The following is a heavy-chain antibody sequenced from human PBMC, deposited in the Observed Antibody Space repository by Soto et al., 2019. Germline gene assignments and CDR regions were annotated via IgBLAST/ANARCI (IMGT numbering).Heavy chain of an antibody. CDR2: ITSGGDTT. V-gene: IGHV3-23*01. Sequence: EVQLLESGGDLIQPGGSLRLSCAASGFTFSSFAMSWVRQAPGKGLQWVSTITSGGDTTYYKDYVKGRFTISRDNYKNTLYLQMNSLRAEDTALYYCAKRYYYDNSGLWDSWGQGTLVTVSS. CDR3: AKRYYYDNSGLWDS. J-gene: IGHJ4*02. CDR1: GFTFSSFA. D-gene: IGHD3-22*01.